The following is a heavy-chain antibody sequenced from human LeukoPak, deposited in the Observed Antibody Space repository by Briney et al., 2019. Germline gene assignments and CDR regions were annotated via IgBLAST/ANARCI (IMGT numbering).Heavy chain of an antibody. D-gene: IGHD2-15*01. J-gene: IGHJ4*02. CDR3: TRPETLYCSGGSCYLAFDY. V-gene: IGHV3-73*01. Sequence: PGGSLRLSCAASGFTFSGSAMHWVRQASGKGLEWVGRIRSKANSYATAYAASVKGWFTISRDDSKNTAYLQMNSLKTEDTAVYYCTRPETLYCSGGSCYLAFDYWGQGTLVTVSS. CDR2: IRSKANSYAT. CDR1: GFTFSGSA.